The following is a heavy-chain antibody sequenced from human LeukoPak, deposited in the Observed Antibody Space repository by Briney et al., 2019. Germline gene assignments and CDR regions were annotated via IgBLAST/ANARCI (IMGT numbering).Heavy chain of an antibody. V-gene: IGHV3-9*01. CDR3: AGGKLFDFWSGYYPMDDS. D-gene: IGHD3-3*01. CDR2: ISWNSGSI. J-gene: IGHJ4*02. CDR1: GFTFDDYA. Sequence: GGSLRLSCAASGFTFDDYAMHWVRQAPGKGLEWVSGISWNSGSIGYADSVKGRFTISRDNAKNSLYLQMSSLKSEDTAVYYCAGGKLFDFWSGYYPMDDSWGQGTLVTVSS.